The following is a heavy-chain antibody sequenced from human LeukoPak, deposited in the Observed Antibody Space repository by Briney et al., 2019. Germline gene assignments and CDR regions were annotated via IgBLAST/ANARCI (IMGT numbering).Heavy chain of an antibody. Sequence: PGGSLRLSCAASGFTFSSYSMNWVRQAPGKGLEWVSSISSSSSYIYYADSVKGRFTISRDNAKNSLYLQMNSLRAEDTAVYYCARVGRYCSSTSCYRENYFDYWGQGTLVTVSS. D-gene: IGHD2-2*01. CDR3: ARVGRYCSSTSCYRENYFDY. V-gene: IGHV3-21*04. CDR2: ISSSSSYI. CDR1: GFTFSSYS. J-gene: IGHJ4*02.